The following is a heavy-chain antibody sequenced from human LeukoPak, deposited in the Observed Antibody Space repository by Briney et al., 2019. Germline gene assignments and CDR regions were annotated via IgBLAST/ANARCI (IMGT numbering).Heavy chain of an antibody. D-gene: IGHD5-18*01. CDR3: ARGRGPAYTAMVWNWFDP. CDR2: MNPNSGNT. Sequence: ASVKVSCKASGYTFTSYDINWVRQATGQGLEWMGWMNPNSGNTGYAQKFQGRVTITRNTSISTAYMELSSLRSEDTAVYYCARGRGPAYTAMVWNWFDPWGQGTLVTVSS. J-gene: IGHJ5*02. CDR1: GYTFTSYD. V-gene: IGHV1-8*03.